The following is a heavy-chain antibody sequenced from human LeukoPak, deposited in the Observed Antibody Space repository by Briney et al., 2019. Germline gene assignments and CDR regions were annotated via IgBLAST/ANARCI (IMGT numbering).Heavy chain of an antibody. CDR3: TRHWSTGTSYYRFDY. V-gene: IGHV4-34*01. D-gene: IGHD1-26*01. CDR2: INHRGST. J-gene: IGHJ4*02. CDR1: GGSFSDDY. Sequence: SETLSLTCAVYGGSFSDDYWSWIRQPPGKGLEWIGEINHRGSTNYNPSLKSRVTIPVDTSKNQFSLKLSSVTAADTAVYYCTRHWSTGTSYYRFDYWGQGTLVTVSS.